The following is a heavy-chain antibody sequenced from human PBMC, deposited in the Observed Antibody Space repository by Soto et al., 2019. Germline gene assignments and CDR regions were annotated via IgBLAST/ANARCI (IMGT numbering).Heavy chain of an antibody. CDR1: CGSISRSEYY. V-gene: IGHV4-39*01. CDR2: IYYSGST. J-gene: IGHJ5*02. CDR3: ARHYCCTNRGCSINWLDP. D-gene: IGHD2-8*01. Sequence: SETLSLTCTVSCGSISRSEYYWGWIRQHQGKGLEWIGSIYYSGSTYYNPSLKSRVTISVDTSKNQFSLKLSSVAAADTAVYYCARHYCCTNRGCSINWLDPWDQGNLDIGSS.